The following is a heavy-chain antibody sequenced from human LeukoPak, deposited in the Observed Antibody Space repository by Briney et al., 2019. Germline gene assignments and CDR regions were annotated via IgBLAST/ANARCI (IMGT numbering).Heavy chain of an antibody. V-gene: IGHV3-72*01. Sequence: GGSLRLSCAASGFTFSDHYMDWVRQAPGKGLEWVGRTRNKANSYTTEYAASVKGRFTIPRDDSKNSLYLQMNSLKTEDTAVYYCARAALVGDILTGYFDYWGQGTLVTVSS. D-gene: IGHD3-9*01. CDR1: GFTFSDHY. CDR3: ARAALVGDILTGYFDY. CDR2: TRNKANSYTT. J-gene: IGHJ4*02.